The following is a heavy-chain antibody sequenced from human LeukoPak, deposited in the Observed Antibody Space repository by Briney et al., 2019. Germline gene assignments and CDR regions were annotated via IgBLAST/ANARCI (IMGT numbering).Heavy chain of an antibody. Sequence: ASVKVSCKASGYTFTGYYMHWVRQAPGQGLEWMGWINPNSGGTNYAQKFQGRVTMTRDTSISTAYMELSRLRSDDTAAYYCARGRGPVNWFDPWGQGTLVTVSS. CDR2: INPNSGGT. D-gene: IGHD3-10*01. CDR1: GYTFTGYY. J-gene: IGHJ5*02. CDR3: ARGRGPVNWFDP. V-gene: IGHV1-2*02.